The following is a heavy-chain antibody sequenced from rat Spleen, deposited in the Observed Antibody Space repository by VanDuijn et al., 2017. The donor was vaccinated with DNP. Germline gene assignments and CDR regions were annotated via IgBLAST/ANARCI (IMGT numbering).Heavy chain of an antibody. CDR3: ARPDY. Sequence: EVQLVESGGGLVQPGRSLKLSCAASGFTFSDYYMAWVRQAPTKGLEWVAYISYDGGTTYHGDSVRGRFTISRDIATSTLYLQMDSLSSEDTATYYCARPDYWGQGVMVTVSS. J-gene: IGHJ2*01. CDR1: GFTFSDYY. V-gene: IGHV5-7*01. CDR2: ISYDGGTT.